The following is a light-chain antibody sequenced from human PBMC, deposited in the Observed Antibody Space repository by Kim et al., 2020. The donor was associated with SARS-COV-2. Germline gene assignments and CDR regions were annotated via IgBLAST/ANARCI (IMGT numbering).Light chain of an antibody. Sequence: DIVMTQSPDSLAVSLGERAIINCKSSQSVLYSSNNKSYLAWYQQKPGQPPKLLIYWASTRESGVPDRFSGSGSGTDFTLTISSLQAEDVAVYYCQQYYSTPRTFGQGTKVDIK. J-gene: IGKJ1*01. CDR3: QQYYSTPRT. CDR1: QSVLYSSNNKSY. CDR2: WAS. V-gene: IGKV4-1*01.